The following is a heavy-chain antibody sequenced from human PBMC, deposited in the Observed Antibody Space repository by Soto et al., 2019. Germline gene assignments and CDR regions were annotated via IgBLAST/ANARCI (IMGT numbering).Heavy chain of an antibody. CDR3: ARYYDSSGYYLRAHFDY. J-gene: IGHJ4*02. CDR1: GGSISIGGYY. V-gene: IGHV4-31*03. Sequence: SETLSLTCTVAGGSISIGGYYWSWIRQHPGKGLEWIGYIYYSGSTYYNPSLKSRVTISVDTSKNQFSLKLSSVTAADTAVYYCARYYDSSGYYLRAHFDYWGQGTLVTVSS. CDR2: IYYSGST. D-gene: IGHD3-22*01.